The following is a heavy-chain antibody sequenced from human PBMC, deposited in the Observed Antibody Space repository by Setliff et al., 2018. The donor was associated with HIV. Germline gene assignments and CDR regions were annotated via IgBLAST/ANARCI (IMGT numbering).Heavy chain of an antibody. D-gene: IGHD4-17*01. J-gene: IGHJ4*02. CDR2: INAGYGNT. CDR3: ARSPGDYLFDY. Sequence: ASVKVSCKTSGFTFSNYAIHWVRQAPGQGLEWMGWINAGYGNTKYSQKFQGRVTITRDASASTAYMELSSLRSEDTAVYYCARSPGDYLFDYWGQGTLVTVSS. V-gene: IGHV1-3*01. CDR1: GFTFSNYA.